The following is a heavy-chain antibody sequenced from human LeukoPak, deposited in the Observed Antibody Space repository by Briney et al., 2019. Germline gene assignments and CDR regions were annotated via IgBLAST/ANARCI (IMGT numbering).Heavy chain of an antibody. D-gene: IGHD6-19*01. CDR1: GFTFSSYA. Sequence: GGSLRLSCAASGFTFSSYAMSWVLQAPGKGLEWVANIKQDGSEKYYVDSVKGRFTISRDNAKNSLYLQMNSLRAEDTAVYYCARGSIRYSSGWYLGYWGQGTLVTVSS. CDR3: ARGSIRYSSGWYLGY. CDR2: IKQDGSEK. J-gene: IGHJ4*02. V-gene: IGHV3-7*01.